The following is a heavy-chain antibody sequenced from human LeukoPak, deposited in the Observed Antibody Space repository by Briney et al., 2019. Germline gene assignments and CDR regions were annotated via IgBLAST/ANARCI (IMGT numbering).Heavy chain of an antibody. Sequence: ASVKVSCKASGYTFTSYGISWVRQAPGQGLEWMGWISAYNGNTTYAQKLQGRVTMTTDTSTSTAYMELRSLRSDDTAVYYCAAWGDAYCGGDCYFSWGQGTLVTVSS. J-gene: IGHJ4*02. V-gene: IGHV1-18*01. CDR3: AAWGDAYCGGDCYFS. CDR2: ISAYNGNT. D-gene: IGHD2-21*02. CDR1: GYTFTSYG.